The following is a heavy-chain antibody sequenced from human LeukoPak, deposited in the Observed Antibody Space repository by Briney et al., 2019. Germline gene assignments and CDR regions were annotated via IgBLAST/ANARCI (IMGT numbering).Heavy chain of an antibody. Sequence: PGGSLRLSCAASGFTFSSYSMNWVRQAPGKGLEWVPSISSSSTYIYYADSMKGRFTISRDNAKSSLYLQMNSLRAEDTAVYYCARVGPLYSSSWYVDCWGQGTLVSVPS. D-gene: IGHD6-13*01. V-gene: IGHV3-21*01. CDR3: ARVGPLYSSSWYVDC. CDR2: ISSSSTYI. CDR1: GFTFSSYS. J-gene: IGHJ4*02.